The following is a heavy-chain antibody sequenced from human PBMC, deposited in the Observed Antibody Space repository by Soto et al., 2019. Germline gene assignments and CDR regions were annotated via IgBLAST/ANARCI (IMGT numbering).Heavy chain of an antibody. Sequence: QVQLQQWGAGLLKASETLSLTCAVVGDSLRGQSWNWIRQSPGKGLEWIGEIDQSGGTNYNPSLKSRAILSDDTYKDQFSLTLTSVTAADTAVYYCAREDSYGWSGESLDVWGQGTTVTVSS. J-gene: IGHJ6*02. CDR1: GDSLRGQS. CDR3: AREDSYGWSGESLDV. V-gene: IGHV4-34*01. CDR2: IDQSGGT. D-gene: IGHD6-19*01.